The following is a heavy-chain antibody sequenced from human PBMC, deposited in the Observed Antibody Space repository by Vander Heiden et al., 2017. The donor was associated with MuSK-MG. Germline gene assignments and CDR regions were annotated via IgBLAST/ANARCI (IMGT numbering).Heavy chain of an antibody. Sequence: QVQLQQRGAGLLNPSATLSLTCAVYGGSFSGYYWSWIRQHPGKGLEWIGEINQSGTTNDTPSLKSRVTISVDTSKNQFSLKLSSVTAADTAVYYCARGAEGVSIAAADYFDYWGQGTLVTVSS. CDR1: GGSFSGYY. V-gene: IGHV4-34*01. CDR3: ARGAEGVSIAAADYFDY. CDR2: INQSGTT. D-gene: IGHD6-13*01. J-gene: IGHJ4*02.